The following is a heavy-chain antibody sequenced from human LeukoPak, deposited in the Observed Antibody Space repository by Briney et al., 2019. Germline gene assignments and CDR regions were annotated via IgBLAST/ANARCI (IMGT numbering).Heavy chain of an antibody. CDR2: TISGGGHT. J-gene: IGHJ4*02. CDR3: ARDRLLYLDY. Sequence: GGSLRLSCAASGFTFSSYAMTWVRQAPGKGLEWVSTTISGGGHTYYGDSVKGRFSISRDNSKNTLYLQMNSLRAEDTAVYYCARDRLLYLDYWGQGTPVTVSS. D-gene: IGHD2-21*02. V-gene: IGHV3-23*01. CDR1: GFTFSSYA.